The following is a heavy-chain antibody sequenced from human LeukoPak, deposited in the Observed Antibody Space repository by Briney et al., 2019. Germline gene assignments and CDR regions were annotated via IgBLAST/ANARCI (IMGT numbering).Heavy chain of an antibody. CDR3: AKDLPPHNYYDSSGYYLGYPGFDY. V-gene: IGHV3-9*01. D-gene: IGHD3-22*01. CDR1: GFSFDDYA. J-gene: IGHJ4*02. Sequence: SLRLSCAASGFSFDDYAMHWVRQPPGKGLEWVSGICWNGGSICYADYVKGRFTISRDNAKNSLYLQMNSLRAEDTALYYCAKDLPPHNYYDSSGYYLGYPGFDYWGQGTLVTVS. CDR2: ICWNGGSI.